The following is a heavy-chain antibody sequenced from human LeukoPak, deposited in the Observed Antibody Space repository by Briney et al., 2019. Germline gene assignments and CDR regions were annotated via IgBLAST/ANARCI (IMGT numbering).Heavy chain of an antibody. J-gene: IGHJ4*02. CDR1: GFTFSSYA. V-gene: IGHV3-23*01. Sequence: PGGSLRLSCAASGFTFSSYAMTWVRQAPGKGLEWVSAIISSGGSTYYADSVKGRFTISRDNSKNTLYLQVNSLRAEDTAIYYCAKEGDGYNLKYYFDYWGQGTLVTVSS. CDR2: IISSGGST. CDR3: AKEGDGYNLKYYFDY. D-gene: IGHD5-24*01.